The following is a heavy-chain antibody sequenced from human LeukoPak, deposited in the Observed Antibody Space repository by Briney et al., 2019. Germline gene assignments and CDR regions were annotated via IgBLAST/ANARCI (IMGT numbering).Heavy chain of an antibody. V-gene: IGHV3-21*04. D-gene: IGHD5-18*01. Sequence: PGGSLRLSCVASGFTLSSYNMKWVRQAPGKRLEWVSSISWRSSDIEYADSVKGRFTISRDIDKKSLYLQMNSLRVEDTAVYYCARDPAKYTAMVQFDYWGQGTLVTVSS. CDR3: ARDPAKYTAMVQFDY. CDR1: GFTLSSYN. CDR2: ISWRSSDI. J-gene: IGHJ4*02.